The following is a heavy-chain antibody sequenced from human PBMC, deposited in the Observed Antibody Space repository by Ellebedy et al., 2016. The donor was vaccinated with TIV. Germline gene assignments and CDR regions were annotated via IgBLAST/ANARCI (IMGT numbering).Heavy chain of an antibody. CDR3: AKDFNWGGSYYDY. J-gene: IGHJ4*02. D-gene: IGHD2-21*01. CDR1: GFTFSSYA. Sequence: GGSLRLXXAASGFTFSSYAMHWVRQAPGKGLEWVAVISYDGSNKYYADSVKGRFTISRDNSKNTLYLQMNSLRAEDTAVYYCAKDFNWGGSYYDYWGQGTLVTVSS. CDR2: ISYDGSNK. V-gene: IGHV3-30-3*01.